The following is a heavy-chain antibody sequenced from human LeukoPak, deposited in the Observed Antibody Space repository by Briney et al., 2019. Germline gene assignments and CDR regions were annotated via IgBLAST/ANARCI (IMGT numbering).Heavy chain of an antibody. V-gene: IGHV3-23*01. D-gene: IGHD3-10*01. CDR2: ISDSGGST. CDR1: GFTFSSYA. Sequence: GGSLRLSCAASGFTFSSYAMSWVRQAPGKGLEWVSAISDSGGSTYYADSVKGRFTISRDNSKNTLYLQMNSLRAEDTAVYYCAKVMTRTMVRGVPPSDYWGQGTLVTVSS. J-gene: IGHJ4*02. CDR3: AKVMTRTMVRGVPPSDY.